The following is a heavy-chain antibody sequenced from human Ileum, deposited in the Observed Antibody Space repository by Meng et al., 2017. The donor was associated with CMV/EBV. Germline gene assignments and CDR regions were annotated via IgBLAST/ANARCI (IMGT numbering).Heavy chain of an antibody. CDR2: ISGSGGRT. Sequence: LSCAASGFTFSSYAMSWVRQAPGKGLEWVSAISGSGGRTYYADSVKGRSIISRDNSKNTLYLQMNSLRAEDTALYYCAKDDGEGLDPWGQGTLVTVSS. CDR3: AKDDGEGLDP. J-gene: IGHJ5*02. CDR1: GFTFSSYA. V-gene: IGHV3-23*01. D-gene: IGHD3-10*01.